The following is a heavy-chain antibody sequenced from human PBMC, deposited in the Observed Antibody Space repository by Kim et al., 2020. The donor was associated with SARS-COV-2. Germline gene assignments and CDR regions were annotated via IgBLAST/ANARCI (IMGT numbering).Heavy chain of an antibody. CDR3: ARDSSRYCGGDCPLGY. CDR2: ISSSSSTI. D-gene: IGHD2-21*02. V-gene: IGHV3-48*02. CDR1: GFTFSSYS. J-gene: IGHJ4*02. Sequence: GGSLRLSCAASGFTFSSYSMNWVRQAPGKGLEWVSYISSSSSTIYYADSVKGRFTISRDNAKNSLYLQMNSLRDEDTAVYYCARDSSRYCGGDCPLGYWGQGTLVTVSS.